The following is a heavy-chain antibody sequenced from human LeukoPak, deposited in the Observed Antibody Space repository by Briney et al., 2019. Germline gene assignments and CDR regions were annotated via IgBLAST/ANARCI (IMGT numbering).Heavy chain of an antibody. CDR3: AKEANYGDSYYYYGMDV. Sequence: PGGSPRLSCAASGFTFSNYWMTWVRQAPGKGLEWVAVISYDGSNKYYADSVKGRFTISRDNSKNTLYLQMNSLRAEDTAAYYCAKEANYGDSYYYYGMDVWGQGTTVTVSS. D-gene: IGHD4/OR15-4a*01. CDR2: ISYDGSNK. V-gene: IGHV3-30*18. CDR1: GFTFSNYW. J-gene: IGHJ6*02.